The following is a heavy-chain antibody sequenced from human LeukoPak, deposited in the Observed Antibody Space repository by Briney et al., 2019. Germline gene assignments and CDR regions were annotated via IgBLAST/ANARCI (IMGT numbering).Heavy chain of an antibody. Sequence: ASVKVSCKASGYTFTGYYMHWVRQAPGQGLEWMGRINPNSGGTNYAQKFQGRVTMTRDTSISTAYMELSRLRSDDTAVYYCARDYGSGSYGLDYWGQGTLVTVSS. V-gene: IGHV1-2*06. J-gene: IGHJ4*02. CDR3: ARDYGSGSYGLDY. CDR2: INPNSGGT. CDR1: GYTFTGYY. D-gene: IGHD3-10*01.